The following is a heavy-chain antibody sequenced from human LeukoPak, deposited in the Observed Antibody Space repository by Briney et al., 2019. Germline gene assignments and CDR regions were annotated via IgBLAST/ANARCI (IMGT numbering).Heavy chain of an antibody. CDR3: ARDRRSGEDSNF. V-gene: IGHV4-59*12. CDR2: VSYRGST. J-gene: IGHJ4*02. Sequence: SETLSLTCTVSGGSISSNYWCWIRQPPGKGLEYIGYVSYRGSTNYNPSLKSRVTVSADTSKNQFSLRLSSVTAADTAIYYCARDRRSGEDSNFWGQGTLVTVSS. D-gene: IGHD2-15*01. CDR1: GGSISSNY.